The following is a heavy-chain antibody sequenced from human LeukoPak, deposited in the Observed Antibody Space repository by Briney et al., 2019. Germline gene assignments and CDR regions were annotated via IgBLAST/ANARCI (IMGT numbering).Heavy chain of an antibody. Sequence: PSETLSLTCTVSGGSISSYYWSWIRQPPGKGLEWIGYIYYSGSTNYNPSLKSRVTISVDTSKNQFSLKLSSVTAADTAVYYCASGYGDFDLWGRGTLVTVSS. V-gene: IGHV4-59*01. CDR2: IYYSGST. D-gene: IGHD4-17*01. J-gene: IGHJ2*01. CDR1: GGSISSYY. CDR3: ASGYGDFDL.